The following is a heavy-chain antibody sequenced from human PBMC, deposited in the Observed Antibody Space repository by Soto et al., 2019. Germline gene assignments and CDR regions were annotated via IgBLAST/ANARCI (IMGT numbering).Heavy chain of an antibody. CDR3: AAGGYDSNY. V-gene: IGHV4-34*01. Sequence: SETLSLTCAVSGWPFSGYYWSWIRQPPGKGLEWIGEINHSGSTNYNPSLKSRVSMSVETSKNQFSLKLISVTAADTAVYYCAAGGYDSNYWGQGTLVTVSS. CDR1: GWPFSGYY. CDR2: INHSGST. D-gene: IGHD5-12*01. J-gene: IGHJ4*02.